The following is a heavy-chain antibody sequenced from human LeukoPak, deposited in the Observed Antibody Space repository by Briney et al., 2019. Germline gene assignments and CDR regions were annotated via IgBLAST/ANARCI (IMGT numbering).Heavy chain of an antibody. Sequence: ASAKVSCKASGGTFSSYTISWVRQAPGQGLEWMGRIIPILGIANYAQKFQGRVTITADKSTSTAYMELSSLRSEDTAVYYCAGELLSDQYYYYYYYMDVWGKGTTVTVSS. D-gene: IGHD2-2*01. CDR2: IIPILGIA. V-gene: IGHV1-69*02. J-gene: IGHJ6*03. CDR1: GGTFSSYT. CDR3: AGELLSDQYYYYYYYMDV.